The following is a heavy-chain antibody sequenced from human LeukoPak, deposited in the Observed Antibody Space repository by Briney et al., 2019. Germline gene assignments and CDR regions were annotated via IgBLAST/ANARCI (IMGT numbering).Heavy chain of an antibody. CDR2: ISGTGGST. J-gene: IGHJ4*02. CDR3: AKGLSSGDYGLHY. CDR1: GFTFSSYA. V-gene: IGHV3-23*01. Sequence: GGSLRLSCAASGFTFSSYAMSWVRQAPGKGLEWVSTISGTGGSTYYADSVKGRFTISRDTSKNTLYLQMNSLRAEDTAVYYCAKGLSSGDYGLHYWGQGTLVTVSS. D-gene: IGHD4-17*01.